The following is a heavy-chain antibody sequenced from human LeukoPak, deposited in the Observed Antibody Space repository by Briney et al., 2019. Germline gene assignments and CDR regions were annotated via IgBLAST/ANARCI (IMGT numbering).Heavy chain of an antibody. CDR3: YMDV. Sequence: ASVEVSCKASGYTFTSYAMSWVRQAPGQGLEWMGWINTNTGNPTYAQGFTGRFVFSLDTSVSTAYYCARAYDFWSGYSCYYYMDVWGKGTTVTVSS. CDR1: GYTFTSYA. D-gene: IGHD3-3*01. CDR2: INTNTGNP. J-gene: IGHJ6*03. V-gene: IGHV7-4-1*01.